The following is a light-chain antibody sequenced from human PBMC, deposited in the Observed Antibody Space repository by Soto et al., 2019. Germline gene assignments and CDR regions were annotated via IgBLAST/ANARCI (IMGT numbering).Light chain of an antibody. J-gene: IGKJ2*03. CDR3: QKSCSPPYS. CDR1: QSLSSR. V-gene: IGKV1-39*01. Sequence: IQMTQSASSLSASVGDRVTITCRASQSLSSRLTWYQQKTGEAPKLLIYETSSLHSEVKSRFSGSGSETNFTLTINSLQPEDFATYFCQKSCSPPYSLGQGTKLDMK. CDR2: ETS.